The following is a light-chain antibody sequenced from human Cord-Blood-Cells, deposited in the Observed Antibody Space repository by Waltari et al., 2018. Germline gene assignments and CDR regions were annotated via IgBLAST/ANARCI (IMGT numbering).Light chain of an antibody. CDR3: CSYAGSYTYV. CDR1: SSDVVGYNY. J-gene: IGLJ1*01. Sequence: QSALTQPRPVSVSPGQSVTISCTGTSSDVVGYNYVSWYQQHPGKTPKLMIYDVSKRPSGVPDRFSGSKSGNTASLTISGLQAEDEADYYCCSYAGSYTYVFGTGTKVTVL. CDR2: DVS. V-gene: IGLV2-11*01.